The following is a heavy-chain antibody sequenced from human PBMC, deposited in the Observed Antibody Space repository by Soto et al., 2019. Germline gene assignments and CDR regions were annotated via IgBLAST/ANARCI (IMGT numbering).Heavy chain of an antibody. V-gene: IGHV3-21*01. CDR1: GFTFSSYS. D-gene: IGHD4-17*01. J-gene: IGHJ6*02. CDR2: ISSSSSYI. Sequence: GGSLRLSCAASGFTFSSYSMNWVRQAPGKGLEWVSSISSSSSYIYYADSVKGRFTISRDNAKNSLYLQMNSLRAEDTAVYYCARDPDLYGDSYYYYYGMDVWGQGTTVTVSS. CDR3: ARDPDLYGDSYYYYYGMDV.